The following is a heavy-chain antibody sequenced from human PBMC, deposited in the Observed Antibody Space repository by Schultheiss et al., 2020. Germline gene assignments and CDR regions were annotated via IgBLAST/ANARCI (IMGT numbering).Heavy chain of an antibody. CDR2: ISSSGSTI. CDR3: AKMSATTSHSTDN. CDR1: GFTFSSYS. J-gene: IGHJ4*02. D-gene: IGHD5/OR15-5a*01. Sequence: GESLRLSCAASGFTFSSYSMNWVRQAPGKGLEWVSYISSSGSTIYYADSVKGRFTISRDNAKSSLYLQLNSLRAEDTALYYCAKMSATTSHSTDNWGQGTRVTVSS. V-gene: IGHV3-48*04.